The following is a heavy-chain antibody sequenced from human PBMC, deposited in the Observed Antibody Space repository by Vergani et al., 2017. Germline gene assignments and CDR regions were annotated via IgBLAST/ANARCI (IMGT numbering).Heavy chain of an antibody. D-gene: IGHD2-2*01. V-gene: IGHV3-11*05. CDR2: ISSSSSYT. CDR3: ASCTSCYGSHYYGMDV. Sequence: QVQLVESGGGLVKPGGSLRLSCAASGFTFSDYYMSWIRQAPGKGLEWVSYISSSSSYTNYADSVKGRFTISRDNAKNSLYLQINSLRAEDTAVYYCASCTSCYGSHYYGMDVWGQGTTVTVSS. CDR1: GFTFSDYY. J-gene: IGHJ6*02.